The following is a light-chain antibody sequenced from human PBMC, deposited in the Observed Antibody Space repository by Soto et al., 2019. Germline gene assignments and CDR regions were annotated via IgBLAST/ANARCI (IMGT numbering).Light chain of an antibody. J-gene: IGKJ3*01. V-gene: IGKV3-20*01. CDR3: QQFGSSPGCT. CDR1: QSINSRY. CDR2: GAS. Sequence: EIVLTQSPGTLSLSPGERATLSCRASQSINSRYLAWYQQKPGQAPRLLIYGASSRATGIPDRFSGSGSGRDFPLTIGSLEPEGCAVYYCQQFGSSPGCTFGPGAKVDIK.